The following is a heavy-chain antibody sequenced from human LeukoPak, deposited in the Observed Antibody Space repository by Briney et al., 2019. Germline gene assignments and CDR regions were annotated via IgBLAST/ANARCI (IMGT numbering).Heavy chain of an antibody. Sequence: PGRSLRLSCAASGFTFSSYSMHWVRQAPGKGLEWVALIPYDGADKYNADSVKGRFTISRDTSKNTLYLQMNSLRADDTAVYYCARSSSFDYWGQGTLVTVSS. CDR1: GFTFSSYS. CDR2: IPYDGADK. J-gene: IGHJ4*02. D-gene: IGHD6-6*01. V-gene: IGHV3-30-3*01. CDR3: ARSSSFDY.